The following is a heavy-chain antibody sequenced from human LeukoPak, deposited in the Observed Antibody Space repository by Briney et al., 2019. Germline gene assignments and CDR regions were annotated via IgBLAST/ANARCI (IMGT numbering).Heavy chain of an antibody. CDR2: IYYSGIT. V-gene: IGHV4-39*01. D-gene: IGHD3-22*01. Sequence: SETLSLTCTVSGGSISSSSYYWGWIRQSPGKGLEWIGSIYYSGITYYNPSLKTRVTISVDTSKNQFSLKLRSVTAADTAVFYCARLRYSYDSSGYSYYFEYWGQGTLVTVSS. CDR3: ARLRYSYDSSGYSYYFEY. J-gene: IGHJ4*02. CDR1: GGSISSSSYY.